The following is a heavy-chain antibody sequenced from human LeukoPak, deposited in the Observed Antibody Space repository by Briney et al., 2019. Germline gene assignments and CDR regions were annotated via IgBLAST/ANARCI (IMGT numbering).Heavy chain of an antibody. CDR1: GGSISSGSYY. V-gene: IGHV4-61*02. CDR3: ARGGAAIPMDYFDY. D-gene: IGHD2-2*02. Sequence: SETLSLTCIVSGGSISSGSYYWSWIRQPAGKGLEWIGRIYTSGSTNYNPSLKSRVTISVDTSKNQFSLKLSSVTAADTAVYYCARGGAAIPMDYFDYWGQGTLVTVSS. CDR2: IYTSGST. J-gene: IGHJ4*02.